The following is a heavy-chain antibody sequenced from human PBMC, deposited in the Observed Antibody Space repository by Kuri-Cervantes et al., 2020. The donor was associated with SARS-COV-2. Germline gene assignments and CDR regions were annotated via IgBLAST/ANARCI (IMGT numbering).Heavy chain of an antibody. CDR2: ISGSGGST. J-gene: IGHJ6*02. Sequence: GGSLRLSCAASGFTFSSYAMSWVRQAPGKGLEWVSAISGSGGSTYYADSVKGRFTISRDNSKNTLYLQMNSLRAEDTAVYHCAKGPYYDFWSGYYTTGLFDYYGMDVWGQGTTVTVSS. D-gene: IGHD3-3*01. CDR3: AKGPYYDFWSGYYTTGLFDYYGMDV. V-gene: IGHV3-23*01. CDR1: GFTFSSYA.